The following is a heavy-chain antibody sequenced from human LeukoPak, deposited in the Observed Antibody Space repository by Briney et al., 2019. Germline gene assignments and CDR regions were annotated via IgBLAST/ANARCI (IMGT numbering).Heavy chain of an antibody. J-gene: IGHJ6*02. V-gene: IGHV3-15*01. CDR3: TTDSSSRFSYYYGMDV. CDR2: IKSKTDGGTT. Sequence: PGGSLRLSCAASGSTFSNAWMSWVRQAPGKGLEWVGRIKSKTDGGTTDYAAPVKGRFTISRDDSENTLYLQMNSLKTEDTAVYYCTTDSSSRFSYYYGMDVWGQGTTVTVSS. D-gene: IGHD6-6*01. CDR1: GSTFSNAW.